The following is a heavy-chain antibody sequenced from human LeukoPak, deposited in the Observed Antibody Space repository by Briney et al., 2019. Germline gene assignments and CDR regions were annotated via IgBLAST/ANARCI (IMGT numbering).Heavy chain of an antibody. Sequence: GASVKVSCKASGYTFTSYGISWVRQAPGQGLEWMGWISAYNVNTNYAQKLQGRVTMTTDTSTSTAYMELRSLRSDDTAVYYCAKGSWRKADYGEFDSWGQGTLVTVSS. CDR2: ISAYNVNT. CDR3: AKGSWRKADYGEFDS. D-gene: IGHD4-17*01. V-gene: IGHV1-18*01. J-gene: IGHJ4*02. CDR1: GYTFTSYG.